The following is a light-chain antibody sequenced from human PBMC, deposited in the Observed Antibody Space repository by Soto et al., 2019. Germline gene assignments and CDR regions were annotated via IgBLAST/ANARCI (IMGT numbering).Light chain of an antibody. CDR3: QQYNNLPF. V-gene: IGKV3-15*01. CDR2: GAS. CDR1: QSVSSN. J-gene: IGKJ1*01. Sequence: EIVMTQSPATLYVSPGERATLSCRASQSVSSNLAWYQQKPGQAPRLLIYGASTRATGIPARFSGRGSGTEFTLTISSLQSEDFAVYYCQQYNNLPFFGQGTKVEIK.